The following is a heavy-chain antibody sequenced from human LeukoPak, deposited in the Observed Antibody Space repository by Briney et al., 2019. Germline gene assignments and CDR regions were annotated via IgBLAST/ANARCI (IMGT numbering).Heavy chain of an antibody. V-gene: IGHV3-23*01. Sequence: GGSLRLSCAASGFTFSSYAMNWVRQAPGKGLEWVSATSGSGGSTYYADSVKGRFTISRDNSKNTLYLQMNSLRAEDTAVYYCARDYGSGSYALYYFDYWGQGTLVTVSS. CDR1: GFTFSSYA. J-gene: IGHJ4*02. D-gene: IGHD3-10*01. CDR2: TSGSGGST. CDR3: ARDYGSGSYALYYFDY.